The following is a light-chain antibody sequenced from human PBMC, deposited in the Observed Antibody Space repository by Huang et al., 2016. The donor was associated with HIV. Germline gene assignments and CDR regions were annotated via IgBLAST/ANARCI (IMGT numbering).Light chain of an antibody. CDR1: QSVFSTSTNKDY. V-gene: IGKV4-1*01. J-gene: IGKJ1*01. CDR3: QQYYASPQT. Sequence: DIVMAQSPGSLTVSLGERATLTCRSSQSVFSTSTNKDYFAWFQQKPGQPPKLLLFWSASRDVGVPDRFSGSGSGTHFTLTSGNLEADDAAIYYCQQYYASPQTFGQGTRV. CDR2: WSA.